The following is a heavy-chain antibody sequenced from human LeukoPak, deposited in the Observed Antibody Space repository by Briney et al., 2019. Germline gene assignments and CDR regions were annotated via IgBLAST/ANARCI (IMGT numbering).Heavy chain of an antibody. V-gene: IGHV3-21*01. CDR3: ARDRLAYCSSTSCYSRYNWFDP. D-gene: IGHD2-2*01. CDR1: GFTFSSYS. J-gene: IGHJ5*02. CDR2: ISSSSSYI. Sequence: GGSLRPSCAASGFTFSSYSMNWVRQAPGKGLEWVSSISSSSSYIYYADSVKGRFTISRDNAKNSLYLQMNSLRAEDTAVYYCARDRLAYCSSTSCYSRYNWFDPWGQGTLVTVSS.